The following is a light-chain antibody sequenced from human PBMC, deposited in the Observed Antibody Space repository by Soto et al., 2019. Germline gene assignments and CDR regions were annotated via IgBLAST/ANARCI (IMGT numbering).Light chain of an antibody. CDR1: QSVSSH. CDR2: DAT. V-gene: IGKV3-11*01. Sequence: IVLTQSPAILSLSPGERATISCRASQSVSSHLAWYQQKPGQAPRLLIYDATNRATGIPARFSGSGSETDFSLIISTLEPEDFAVYYCQQRSDWPRGTFGPGTKLEIK. CDR3: QQRSDWPRGT. J-gene: IGKJ2*02.